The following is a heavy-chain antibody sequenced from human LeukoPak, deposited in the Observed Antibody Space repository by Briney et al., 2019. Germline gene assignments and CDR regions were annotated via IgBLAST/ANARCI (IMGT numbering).Heavy chain of an antibody. CDR3: ARVLMVVAATDAFGT. D-gene: IGHD2-15*01. Sequence: PSETLSLTCTVSGGSISTYSWNWIRQPPGKGLEWIGYIYNSGSTNYNPSLKSRVSMSVDTSKNQFSLKLNSVTAADTAVYYCARVLMVVAATDAFGTWGQGTTVTVSS. CDR1: GGSISTYS. V-gene: IGHV4-59*01. CDR2: IYNSGST. J-gene: IGHJ3*02.